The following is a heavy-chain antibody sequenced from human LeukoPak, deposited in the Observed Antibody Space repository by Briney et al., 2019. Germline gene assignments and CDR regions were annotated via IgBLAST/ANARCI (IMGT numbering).Heavy chain of an antibody. CDR2: ISSSSSTI. CDR3: AELGITMIGGV. D-gene: IGHD3-10*02. V-gene: IGHV3-48*04. J-gene: IGHJ6*04. Sequence: GGSLRLSCAASGFTFSSYSMLWVRQAPGKGLEWVSYISSSSSTIYYANSVKGRFTISRDNAKNSLYLQMNSLRAEDTAVYYCAELGITMIGGVWGKGTTVTISS. CDR1: GFTFSSYS.